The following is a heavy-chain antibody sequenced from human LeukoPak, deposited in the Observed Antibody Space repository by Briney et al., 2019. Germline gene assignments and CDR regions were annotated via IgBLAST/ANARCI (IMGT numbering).Heavy chain of an antibody. Sequence: SETLSLTCTVSGGSISSSNRWNWVRQSPGKGLEWIGEIFHSGSANYNPSLKSRVTISVDRPKNQFSLKLRSVTAADTAVYYCARDPLFYDSSGANLDYWGQGTLVTVSS. J-gene: IGHJ4*02. D-gene: IGHD3-22*01. CDR1: GGSISSSNR. CDR2: IFHSGSA. V-gene: IGHV4-4*02. CDR3: ARDPLFYDSSGANLDY.